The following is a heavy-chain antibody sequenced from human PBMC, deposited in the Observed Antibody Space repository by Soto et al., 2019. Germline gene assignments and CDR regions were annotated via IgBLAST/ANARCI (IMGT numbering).Heavy chain of an antibody. Sequence: EVQLLESGGGLVQPGGSLRLSCAASGFTFSSYAMSWVRQAPGKGLEWVSAISGSGGSTYYADSVKGRFTISRDNSKNTLYLQMNSLRAEDTAVYYCANMLWLKSRPDYYYGMDVWGQGTTVTVSS. CDR1: GFTFSSYA. CDR2: ISGSGGST. V-gene: IGHV3-23*01. J-gene: IGHJ6*02. CDR3: ANMLWLKSRPDYYYGMDV. D-gene: IGHD5-18*01.